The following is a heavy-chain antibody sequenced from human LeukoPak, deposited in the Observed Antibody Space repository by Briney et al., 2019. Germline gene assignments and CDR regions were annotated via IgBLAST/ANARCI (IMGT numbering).Heavy chain of an antibody. V-gene: IGHV3-66*01. Sequence: GGSLRLSCAASGFTVSTSYVSWVRQAPGKGLEWVSVTYSSGTTYYADPLKGRFTISRDSSKNTLYLQINNLRVDDTAVYYCARVSPFDYWGQGTLVTVSS. CDR1: GFTVSTSY. CDR3: ARVSPFDY. J-gene: IGHJ4*02. CDR2: TYSSGTT.